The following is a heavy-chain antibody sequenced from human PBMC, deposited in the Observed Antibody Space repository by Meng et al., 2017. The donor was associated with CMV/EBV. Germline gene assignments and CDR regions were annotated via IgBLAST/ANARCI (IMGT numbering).Heavy chain of an antibody. CDR3: ATCPRRPNSGSYS. V-gene: IGHV3-7*01. Sequence: GESLKISCAASGFTFSSYWMSWVRQAPGKGLEWVANIKQDGSEKYYVDSVKGRFTISRDNAKNSLYLQMNSLRAEDTAVYYCATCPRRPNSGSYSWGQGTLVTVSS. CDR2: IKQDGSEK. CDR1: GFTFSSYW. D-gene: IGHD1-26*01. J-gene: IGHJ4*02.